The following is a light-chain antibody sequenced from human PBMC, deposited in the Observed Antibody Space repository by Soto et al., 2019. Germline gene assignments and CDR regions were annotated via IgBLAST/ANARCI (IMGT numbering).Light chain of an antibody. V-gene: IGLV2-23*01. CDR1: RSEVGSYKL. CDR3: CSYAGSSTPNYV. CDR2: EGS. Sequence: QSALTQPGSVSGSSGQANTISCTGTRSEVGSYKLVSWYQQHPGKAPKLMIYEGSKRPSGVSNRFSGSKSGNTASLTISGLQAEDEADYYCCSYAGSSTPNYVFGTGTKVTVL. J-gene: IGLJ1*01.